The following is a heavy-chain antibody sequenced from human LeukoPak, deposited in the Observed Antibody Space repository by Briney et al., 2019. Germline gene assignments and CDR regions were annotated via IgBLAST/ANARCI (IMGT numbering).Heavy chain of an antibody. D-gene: IGHD4-23*01. Sequence: GSLRLPCAASGFTFSSYSMNWVRQAPGKGLEWLLYISYSSSTIYYADSVKGRFTISRDNAKNSLHLQMDSLRDDDTAVYYCARDRTGGYGGNIDYWGQGTLVTVSS. CDR3: ARDRTGGYGGNIDY. CDR1: GFTFSSYS. J-gene: IGHJ4*02. CDR2: ISYSSSTI. V-gene: IGHV3-48*02.